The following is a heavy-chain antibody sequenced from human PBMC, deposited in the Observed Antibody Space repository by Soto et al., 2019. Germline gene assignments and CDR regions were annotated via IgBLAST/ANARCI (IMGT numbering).Heavy chain of an antibody. V-gene: IGHV3-23*01. D-gene: IGHD3-3*01. CDR2: ISGDGTIT. Sequence: GGSLRLSCAASGFPFSTYDMSWVRQAPGKGLEWVSLISGDGTITFYADSVKGRFTMTRNTSISTAYMELSSLRPEDTAVYYCARGLENSLGLLRFLEWLLIYDYWGQGTLVTVSS. CDR1: GFPFSTYD. CDR3: ARGLENSLGLLRFLEWLLIYDY. J-gene: IGHJ4*02.